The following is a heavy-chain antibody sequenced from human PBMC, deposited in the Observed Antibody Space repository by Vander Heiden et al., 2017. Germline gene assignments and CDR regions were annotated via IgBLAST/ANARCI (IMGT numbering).Heavy chain of an antibody. J-gene: IGHJ3*02. D-gene: IGHD3-22*01. Sequence: EVQLVESGGGLVQPGGSLRLSCAASGFTFSRYWMHWVRQAPGKGLVWVSRINSDGSSTSYADSVKGRFTISRDNAKNTLYLQMNSLRAEDTAVYYCARGPDYYEGAFDIWGQGTMVTVSS. V-gene: IGHV3-74*01. CDR1: GFTFSRYW. CDR3: ARGPDYYEGAFDI. CDR2: INSDGSST.